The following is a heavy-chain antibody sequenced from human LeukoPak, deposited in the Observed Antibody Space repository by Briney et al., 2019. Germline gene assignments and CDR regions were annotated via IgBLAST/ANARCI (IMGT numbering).Heavy chain of an antibody. CDR3: ARDDSDIAAAR. CDR1: GYTFTSYA. V-gene: IGHV1-2*02. Sequence: ASVKVSCKASGYTFTSYAMNWVRQAPGQGLEWMGWINPNSGGTNYAQKFQGRVTMTRDTSISTAYMELSRLRSDDTAVYYCARDDSDIAAARWGQGTLVTVSS. CDR2: INPNSGGT. D-gene: IGHD6-13*01. J-gene: IGHJ4*02.